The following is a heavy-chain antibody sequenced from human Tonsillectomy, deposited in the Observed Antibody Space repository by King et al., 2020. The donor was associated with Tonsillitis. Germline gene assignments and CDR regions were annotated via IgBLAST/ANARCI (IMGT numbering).Heavy chain of an antibody. CDR2: IYPGDSDT. V-gene: IGHV5-51*01. CDR3: ARLGPYLGATRPFDY. CDR1: GYSFTSYW. Sequence: QLVQSGAEVKKSGESLKISCKGSGYSFTSYWIGWVRQMLGKGLEWMGIIYPGDSDTRYSPSFQGQVTISADKSISTAYLQWSSLKASDTAMYYCARLGPYLGATRPFDYWGQGTLVTVSS. D-gene: IGHD1-26*01. J-gene: IGHJ4*02.